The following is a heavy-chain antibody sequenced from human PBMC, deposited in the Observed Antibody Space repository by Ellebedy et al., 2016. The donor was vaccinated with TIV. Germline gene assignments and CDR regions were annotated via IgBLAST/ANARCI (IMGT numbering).Heavy chain of an antibody. D-gene: IGHD3-10*01. CDR2: IIPIFATA. J-gene: IGHJ3*02. V-gene: IGHV1-69*13. CDR3: ARPLVVRGIIIDAFDI. Sequence: SVKVSXXASGGTFSSYAINWVRQAPGQGLEWMGGIIPIFATANFSQKFQGRVTTTADESTSTAYLELTSLRSEDTAVYYCARPLVVRGIIIDAFDIWGQGTLVTVSS. CDR1: GGTFSSYA.